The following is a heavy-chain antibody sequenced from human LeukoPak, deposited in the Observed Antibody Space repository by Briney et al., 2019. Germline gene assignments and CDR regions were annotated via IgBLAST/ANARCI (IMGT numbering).Heavy chain of an antibody. CDR3: ARDRGNWSGSGGMDV. J-gene: IGHJ6*02. Sequence: GGSLRLSCAASGFTFSSYAMSWVRQAPGKGLEWVAVIWYDGSNKYYADSVKGRFTISRDNSKNTLHLQMNSLRAKDTAVYYCARDRGNWSGSGGMDVWGQGTTVTVSS. CDR1: GFTFSSYA. V-gene: IGHV3-33*08. D-gene: IGHD3-3*01. CDR2: IWYDGSNK.